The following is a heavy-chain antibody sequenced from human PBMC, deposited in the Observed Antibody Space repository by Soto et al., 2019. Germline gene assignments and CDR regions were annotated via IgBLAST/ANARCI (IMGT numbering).Heavy chain of an antibody. CDR3: ARRRTDYASNWFGP. CDR1: GFSPHTRGVG. J-gene: IGHJ5*02. V-gene: IGHV2-5*01. D-gene: IGHD4-17*01. CDR2: IYWNDDK. Sequence: GSGPTLLNDTRTLTLTCTFYGFSPHTRGVGVGCIRQHPGRASQRHALIYWNDDKRYSPSLKSRLTITEDTSKNQVGLTMTNMAPVETATYYCARRRTDYASNWFGPSGQGTLVTVSS.